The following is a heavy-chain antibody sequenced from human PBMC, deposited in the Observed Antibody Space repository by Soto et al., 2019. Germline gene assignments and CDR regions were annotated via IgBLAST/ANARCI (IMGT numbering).Heavy chain of an antibody. Sequence: ASVKVSCKASGYTFTSYDINWVRQATGQGLEWMGWMNPNSGNTGYAQKFQGRVTMTRNTSISTAYMELSRLRSDDTAVYYCAREGGPYCSGGSCYSYGMDVWGQGTTVTVSS. D-gene: IGHD2-15*01. CDR3: AREGGPYCSGGSCYSYGMDV. CDR2: MNPNSGNT. J-gene: IGHJ6*02. CDR1: GYTFTSYD. V-gene: IGHV1-8*01.